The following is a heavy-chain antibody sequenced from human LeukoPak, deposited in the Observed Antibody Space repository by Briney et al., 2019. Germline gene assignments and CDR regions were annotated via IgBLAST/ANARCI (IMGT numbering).Heavy chain of an antibody. CDR2: IISSSNII. J-gene: IGHJ4*02. D-gene: IGHD3-22*01. CDR1: GFTFSTHS. Sequence: GGSLRLSCAVSGFTFSTHSMNWVRQAPGKGLEWVSYIISSSNIIYYADSVKGRFTISRDNAKNSLYLQMNSLRAEDTAVYYCAKPGYYYDSSGYYDLDYWGQGTLVTVSS. CDR3: AKPGYYYDSSGYYDLDY. V-gene: IGHV3-48*01.